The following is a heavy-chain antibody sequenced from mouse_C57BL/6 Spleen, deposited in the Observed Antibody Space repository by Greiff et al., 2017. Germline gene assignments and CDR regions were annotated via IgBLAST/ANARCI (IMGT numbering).Heavy chain of an antibody. J-gene: IGHJ2*02. D-gene: IGHD3-1*01. CDR2: IDPSDSDT. CDR3: ERMGLRDY. Sequence: QVQLKQPGPELVRPGSSVKLSCKASGYTFTSYWMHWVKQRPIQGLEWIGNIDPSDSDTHYNQKFKDKATLTVDKSSSTAYMQLSSLTSEDSAVYDCERMGLRDYWGQGTSLTVSS. V-gene: IGHV1-52*01. CDR1: GYTFTSYW.